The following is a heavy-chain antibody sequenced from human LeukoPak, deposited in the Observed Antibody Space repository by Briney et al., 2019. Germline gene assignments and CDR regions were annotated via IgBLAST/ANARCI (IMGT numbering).Heavy chain of an antibody. CDR3: VGSGGWPGY. V-gene: IGHV3-74*01. CDR2: IDSGGST. Sequence: GGSLRLSCAASGFTFSSYWMHWVRHAPGRGLVWVSRIDSGGSTIYAGSVKGRFTISRGKAKNNLVLQMKSLKSEDTGVYYCVGSGGWPGYWGQGTLVTVSS. J-gene: IGHJ4*02. CDR1: GFTFSSYW. D-gene: IGHD6-25*01.